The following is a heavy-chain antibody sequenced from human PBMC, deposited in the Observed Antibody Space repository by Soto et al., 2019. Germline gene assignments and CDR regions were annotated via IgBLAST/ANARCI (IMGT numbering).Heavy chain of an antibody. Sequence: SETLSLTCTVSDDSSSSYNWSWIRQPPGRRLEWIGYIDSSGSTSYNPSLQSRVTISVDTSKNQFSLKLSSVTAADTAVYYCARVRLWGKSTTPVRPVKYYFDYWGQGTLVTVSS. D-gene: IGHD7-27*01. CDR1: DDSSSSYN. CDR2: IDSSGST. CDR3: ARVRLWGKSTTPVRPVKYYFDY. J-gene: IGHJ4*02. V-gene: IGHV4-59*01.